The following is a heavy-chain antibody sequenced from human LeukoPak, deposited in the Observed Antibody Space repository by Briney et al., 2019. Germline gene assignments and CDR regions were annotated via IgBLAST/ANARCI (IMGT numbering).Heavy chain of an antibody. CDR3: ARVLSSSSPFYYYYYMDV. Sequence: SETLSLTCTVSGGSISSSSYYWGWIRQPPGKGLEWIGSIYYSGSTYYNPSLKSRVTISVDTSKNQFSLKLSSVTAADTAVYYCARVLSSSSPFYYYYYMDVWGKGTTVTVSS. CDR2: IYYSGST. D-gene: IGHD6-6*01. CDR1: GGSISSSSYY. J-gene: IGHJ6*03. V-gene: IGHV4-39*07.